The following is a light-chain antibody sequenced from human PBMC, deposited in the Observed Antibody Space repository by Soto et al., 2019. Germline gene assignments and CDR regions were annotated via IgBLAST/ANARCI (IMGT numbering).Light chain of an antibody. CDR2: GAS. J-gene: IGKJ1*01. Sequence: EIVLTQSPGTLSLSPGERATLSCRASESVSSNNLVWFQQKPGQAPRLLIYGASSRATGIPDRFSGSGSGTDFTLTITRVEPEDFAVYYCQQYGNSVWTFGQWTNVEIK. V-gene: IGKV3-20*01. CDR1: ESVSSNN. CDR3: QQYGNSVWT.